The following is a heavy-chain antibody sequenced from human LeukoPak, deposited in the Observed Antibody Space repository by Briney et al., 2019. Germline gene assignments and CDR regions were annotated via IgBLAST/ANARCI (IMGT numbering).Heavy chain of an antibody. CDR1: GFTVSSNY. CDR3: AREAVTRNYFDY. V-gene: IGHV3-53*01. J-gene: IGHJ4*02. CDR2: IYIGRST. D-gene: IGHD4-17*01. Sequence: GGSLSLSCAACGFTVSSNYMNWVRQAPGQELEWVSVIYIGRSTYYADSVKGRFTISRDNSKNTLFLQMNSLRAEDTAVYYCAREAVTRNYFDYWGQGTLVTVSS.